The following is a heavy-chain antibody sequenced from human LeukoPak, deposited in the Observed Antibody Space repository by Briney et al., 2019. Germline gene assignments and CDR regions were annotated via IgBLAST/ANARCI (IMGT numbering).Heavy chain of an antibody. D-gene: IGHD2-8*01. V-gene: IGHV4-34*01. J-gene: IGHJ6*03. Sequence: SETLSLTCAVCGGSFSGYYWSWIRQPPGKGLEWIGEINHSGSTNYNPSLKSRVTISVDTSKNQFSLKLSSVTAADTAVYYCARGVTPDIVLMVYATYYYYYYMDVWGKGTTVTVSS. CDR2: INHSGST. CDR3: ARGVTPDIVLMVYATYYYYYYMDV. CDR1: GGSFSGYY.